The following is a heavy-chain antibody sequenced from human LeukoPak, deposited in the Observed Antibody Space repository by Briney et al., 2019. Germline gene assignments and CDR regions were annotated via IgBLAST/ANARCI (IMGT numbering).Heavy chain of an antibody. CDR1: GGSISSGGYS. CDR2: IYHSGST. Sequence: SETLSLTCAVSGGSISSGGYSWSWIRQPPGKGLEWIGYIYHSGSTYYNPSLKSRVTISVDTSKNQFSLKLSSVTAADTAVYYCARVQLLSDGSGSQSYNWFDPWGQGTLVTVSS. D-gene: IGHD3-10*01. V-gene: IGHV4-30-2*01. CDR3: ARVQLLSDGSGSQSYNWFDP. J-gene: IGHJ5*02.